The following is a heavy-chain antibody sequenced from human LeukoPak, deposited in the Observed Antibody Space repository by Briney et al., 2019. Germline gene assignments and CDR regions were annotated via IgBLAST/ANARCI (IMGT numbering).Heavy chain of an antibody. CDR2: ISTSSTYI. CDR3: ATRLFYSSVWYGIDY. CDR1: RFTFSSYS. J-gene: IGHJ4*02. D-gene: IGHD6-19*01. Sequence: GGSLRLSCAASRFTFSSYSMNWVRQAPGRGLEWVSSISTSSTYIYYADSVKGRFTISRDNSKKTVNLQMKSLRAEDTAVYYCATRLFYSSVWYGIDYWGQGTLVTVSS. V-gene: IGHV3-21*04.